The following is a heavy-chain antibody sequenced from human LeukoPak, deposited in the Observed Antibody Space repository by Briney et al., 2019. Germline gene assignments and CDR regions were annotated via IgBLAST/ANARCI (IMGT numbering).Heavy chain of an antibody. J-gene: IGHJ4*02. V-gene: IGHV4-4*07. CDR2: IYSSGTT. D-gene: IGHD5-18*01. Sequence: SETLSLTCTVSGGSISNYYWSWIRQPAGKGLEWIGRIYSSGTTNSSPSLKSRVTMSVDTSKNQFSLKLSSVTAADTAVYYCARGRGYSYGYRVDYWGQGTLVTVSS. CDR1: GGSISNYY. CDR3: ARGRGYSYGYRVDY.